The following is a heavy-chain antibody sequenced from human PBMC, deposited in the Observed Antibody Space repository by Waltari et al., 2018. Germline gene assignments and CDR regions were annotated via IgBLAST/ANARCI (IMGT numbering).Heavy chain of an antibody. CDR2: ISYDGTNK. D-gene: IGHD1-1*01. Sequence: QVQLVESGGGVVQPGRSLRLSCAAAGFSFGGYAMYWVRQAPGKGLEWVAFISYDGTNKYYVDSVKVRFIISRDNSKNTLYLQMNSLRVEDTAVYYCARDPGGSILELDYWGQGTLVTVSS. V-gene: IGHV3-30-3*01. CDR1: GFSFGGYA. CDR3: ARDPGGSILELDY. J-gene: IGHJ4*02.